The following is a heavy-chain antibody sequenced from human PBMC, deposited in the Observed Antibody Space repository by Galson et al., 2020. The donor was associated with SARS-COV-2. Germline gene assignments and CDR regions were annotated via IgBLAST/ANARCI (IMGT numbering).Heavy chain of an antibody. V-gene: IGHV3-21*01. Sequence: GGSLRLSCAASGFTFSSYSMNWVRQAPGKGLEWVSSISSSSSYIYYADSVKGRFTISRDNAKNSLYLQMNSLRAEDTAVYYCARDRELGYSSSPINDYWGQGTLVTVSS. CDR3: ARDRELGYSSSPINDY. CDR2: ISSSSSYI. J-gene: IGHJ4*02. D-gene: IGHD6-6*01. CDR1: GFTFSSYS.